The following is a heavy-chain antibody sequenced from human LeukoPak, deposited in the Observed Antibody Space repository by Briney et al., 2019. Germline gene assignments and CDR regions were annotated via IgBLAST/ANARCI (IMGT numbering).Heavy chain of an antibody. CDR3: ARGALGLTYSSSLYLGYHGLDV. Sequence: GGSLRLSCAASGFTFNNYAMIWVRQAPGNGLEWVSVISFDGNNRYYAASVKGRFTISRDNSKNVYLQMSSLRVEDTAVYYCARGALGLTYSSSLYLGYHGLDVWGQGTTVIVSS. D-gene: IGHD6-13*01. CDR2: ISFDGNNR. CDR1: GFTFNNYA. J-gene: IGHJ6*02. V-gene: IGHV3-30-3*01.